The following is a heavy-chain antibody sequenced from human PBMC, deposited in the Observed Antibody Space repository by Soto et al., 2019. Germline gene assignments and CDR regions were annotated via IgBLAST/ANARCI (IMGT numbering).Heavy chain of an antibody. CDR3: ARDYCTNGVCLKMDV. J-gene: IGHJ6*02. Sequence: SETLSLTCTVSGGSISSYYWSWIRQPPGKGLEWIGYIYYSGSTNYNPSLKSRVTISVDTSKNQFSLKLSSVTAADTAVYYCARDYCTNGVCLKMDVWGQGTTVTVSS. CDR2: IYYSGST. CDR1: GGSISSYY. D-gene: IGHD2-8*01. V-gene: IGHV4-59*12.